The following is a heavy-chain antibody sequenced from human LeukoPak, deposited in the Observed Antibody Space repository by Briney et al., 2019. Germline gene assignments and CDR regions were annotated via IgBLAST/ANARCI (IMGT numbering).Heavy chain of an antibody. Sequence: SVKVSCKASGGTFSSYAISWVRQAPGQGLEWMGGIIPIFGTANYAQKFQGRVTITADESTSTAYMELSSLRSEDTAVYYCASTQWLVLSMKSYYYYGMDVWGQGTTVTVSS. V-gene: IGHV1-69*13. D-gene: IGHD6-19*01. CDR3: ASTQWLVLSMKSYYYYGMDV. CDR2: IIPIFGTA. J-gene: IGHJ6*02. CDR1: GGTFSSYA.